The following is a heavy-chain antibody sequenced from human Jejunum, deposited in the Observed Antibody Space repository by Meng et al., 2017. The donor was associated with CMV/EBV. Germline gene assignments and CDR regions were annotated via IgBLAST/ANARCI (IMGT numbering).Heavy chain of an antibody. J-gene: IGHJ2*01. CDR2: ISGDGATA. CDR3: AKTTRKYSGSGTYFSTGWYFDL. D-gene: IGHD3-10*01. V-gene: IGHV3-9*03. Sequence: MLWVRRAPGKGLAWVSGISGDGATAAYGTSAQGRFATSRDNAKKILYLQMNSLGPEDMAIYSCAKTTRKYSGSGTYFSTGWYFDLWGRGTLVTVSS.